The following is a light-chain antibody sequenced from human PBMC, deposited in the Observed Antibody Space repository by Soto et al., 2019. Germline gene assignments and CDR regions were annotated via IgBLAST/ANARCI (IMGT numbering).Light chain of an antibody. J-gene: IGKJ3*01. CDR1: QDIRNY. CDR3: QRYHSALLT. CDR2: AAS. V-gene: IGKV1-27*01. Sequence: DIQMTQSPSSLSASVGDRVTMTCRASQDIRNYVAWYQQKPGEVPKLLIDAASTLQSWVPARFSGGVFGTDFTLTISSLRPEDVATYYCQRYHSALLTFGPGTKVDLK.